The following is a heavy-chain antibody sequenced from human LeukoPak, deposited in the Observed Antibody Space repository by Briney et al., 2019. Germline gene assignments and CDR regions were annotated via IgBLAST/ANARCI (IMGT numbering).Heavy chain of an antibody. Sequence: SETLSLTCTVSGGSISSSSYYWGWIRQPPGKGLEWIGSIYYSGSTYYNPSLKSRVTISVDTSKNQFSLKLSSVTAADTAVYYCARDSYYDYVWGSYRFRWFDPWGQGTLVTVSS. CDR1: GGSISSSSYY. V-gene: IGHV4-39*07. CDR2: IYYSGST. J-gene: IGHJ5*02. CDR3: ARDSYYDYVWGSYRFRWFDP. D-gene: IGHD3-16*02.